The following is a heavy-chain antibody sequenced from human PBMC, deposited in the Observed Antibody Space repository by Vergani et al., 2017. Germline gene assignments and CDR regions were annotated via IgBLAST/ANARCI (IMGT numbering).Heavy chain of an antibody. CDR1: GFSFPGYA. V-gene: IGHV3-23*01. CDR3: TREVQYYDFWSGYSDY. Sequence: EVQLLGSGGGLVQPGGSLRLSCEASGFSFPGYAMSWVRQAPGKGLEWVSSVSGSSATPYYADSVKGRFIISRDNSKNTLHLQMNSLRADDTAVYYCTREVQYYDFWSGYSDYWGQGTLVTVSS. CDR2: VSGSSATP. D-gene: IGHD3-3*01. J-gene: IGHJ4*02.